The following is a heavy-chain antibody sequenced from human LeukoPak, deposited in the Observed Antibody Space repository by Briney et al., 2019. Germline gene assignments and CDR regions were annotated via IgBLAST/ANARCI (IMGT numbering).Heavy chain of an antibody. D-gene: IGHD3-22*01. CDR2: INPNSGGT. CDR3: ARGINYYDSSGYYYY. V-gene: IGHV1-2*02. Sequence: ASVKVSCKASGYTFTGYYMHWVRQAPGQGLEWVGWINPNSGGTNYAQKFQGRVTMTRDTSISTAYMELSRLRSDDTAVYYCARGINYYDSSGYYYYWGQGTLVTVSS. J-gene: IGHJ4*02. CDR1: GYTFTGYY.